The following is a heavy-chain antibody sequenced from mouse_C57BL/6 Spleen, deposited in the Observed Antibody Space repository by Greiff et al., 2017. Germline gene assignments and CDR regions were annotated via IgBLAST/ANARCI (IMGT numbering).Heavy chain of an antibody. CDR1: GYAFTNYL. V-gene: IGHV1-54*01. Sequence: VQLQQSGAELVRPGTSVKVSCKASGYAFTNYLLEWVKQRPGQGLEWIGVINPGSGGTNYNEKFKGKATLTADKSSSTAYMQLSSLTSEDSAVYFCARDSNPWFAYWGQGTLVTVSA. CDR2: INPGSGGT. D-gene: IGHD2-5*01. CDR3: ARDSNPWFAY. J-gene: IGHJ3*01.